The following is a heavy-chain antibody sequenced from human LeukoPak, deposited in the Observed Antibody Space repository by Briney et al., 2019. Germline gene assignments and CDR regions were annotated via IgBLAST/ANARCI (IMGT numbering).Heavy chain of an antibody. D-gene: IGHD2-21*02. CDR1: GYSFSNYW. J-gene: IGHJ4*02. CDR3: ATPPGYCGKDCFFDH. CDR2: IYPGDYET. V-gene: IGHV5-51*01. Sequence: GESLKISCEGSGYSFSNYWIGWVRQMPGKGLEWMGIIYPGDYETRYSPSFQGLVTISVDKSISTAYLQWSSLKASDTAMYYCATPPGYCGKDCFFDHGAQGTLVTVP.